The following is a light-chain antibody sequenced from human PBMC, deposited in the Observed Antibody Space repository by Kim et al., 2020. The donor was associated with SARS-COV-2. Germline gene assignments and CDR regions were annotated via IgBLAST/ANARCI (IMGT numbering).Light chain of an antibody. Sequence: QSVTISCSGGSPNIGSNTVNWYQHLPGTAPKLLIYSDIQRPSGVPDRFSASKSGTSASLAISGLQSEDEADYYCAAWDDSLSGFVVFGGGTQLTVL. CDR3: AAWDDSLSGFVV. CDR1: SPNIGSNT. CDR2: SDI. V-gene: IGLV1-44*01. J-gene: IGLJ2*01.